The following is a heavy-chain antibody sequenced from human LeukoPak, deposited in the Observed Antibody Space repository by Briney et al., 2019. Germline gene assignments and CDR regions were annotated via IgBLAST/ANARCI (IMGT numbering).Heavy chain of an antibody. J-gene: IGHJ5*02. CDR2: VSGGGGPSIF. D-gene: IGHD5-24*01. V-gene: IGHV3-23*01. Sequence: PGGSLRLSCAASGFTFSDDAMSWVRQAPGKGLEWVSTVSGGGGPSIFYYAGSVKGRFTISRDNSRNTIYLQMNSLRADDTAIYHCAHGGGSQFHAWGQGTLVVVSS. CDR1: GFTFSDDA. CDR3: AHGGGSQFHA.